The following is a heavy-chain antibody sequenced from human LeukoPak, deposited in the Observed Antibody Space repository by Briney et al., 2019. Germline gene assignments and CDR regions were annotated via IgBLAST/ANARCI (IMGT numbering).Heavy chain of an antibody. CDR3: ARSTQIIAAAGTSHPIDY. Sequence: PGGSLRLSCAASGFTFSSYAMHWVRQAPGKGLEYVSAISSNGGSTYYANSVKGRFTISRDNSKNTLYLQMGSLRAEDMAVYYCARSTQIIAAAGTSHPIDYWGQGTLVTVSS. V-gene: IGHV3-64*01. D-gene: IGHD6-13*01. CDR2: ISSNGGST. CDR1: GFTFSSYA. J-gene: IGHJ4*02.